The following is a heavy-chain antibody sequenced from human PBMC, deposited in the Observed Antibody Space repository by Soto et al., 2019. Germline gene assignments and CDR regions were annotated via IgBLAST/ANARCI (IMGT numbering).Heavy chain of an antibody. J-gene: IGHJ5*02. CDR2: IYYSGST. V-gene: IGHV4-39*01. Sequence: SETLSLTCTVSGGSISSSSYYWGWIRQPPGKGLEWVGSIYYSGSTFHNPSLKSRVTISVDTSKNQFSLKLSSVTAADTAVYYCARRSPGGGSGSYGRWFDPWGQGTLVTVSS. D-gene: IGHD3-10*01. CDR1: GGSISSSSYY. CDR3: ARRSPGGGSGSYGRWFDP.